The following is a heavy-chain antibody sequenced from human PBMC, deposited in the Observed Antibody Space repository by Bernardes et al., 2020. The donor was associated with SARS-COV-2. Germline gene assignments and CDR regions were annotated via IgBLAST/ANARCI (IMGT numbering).Heavy chain of an antibody. J-gene: IGHJ2*01. V-gene: IGHV4-34*01. CDR1: GGSLSGYY. CDR2: INYSGST. Sequence: SETLSLTCAAYGGSLSGYYWNWIRQPPGKGLEWIGEINYSGSTNYNPSLKSRVTISVDTSKNKFSLKLTSVTAADTAVYYCARAVWGIWHFDLWGRDTLVTVSS. CDR3: ARAVWGIWHFDL. D-gene: IGHD3-16*01.